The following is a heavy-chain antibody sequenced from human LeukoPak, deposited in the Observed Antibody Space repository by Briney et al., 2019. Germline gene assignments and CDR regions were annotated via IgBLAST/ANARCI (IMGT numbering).Heavy chain of an antibody. CDR2: IYHSGST. V-gene: IGHV4-39*07. CDR3: ARGIAVAGNGFDY. Sequence: PSETLSLTCTVSGGSISSSSYYWGWIRPPPGKGLEWIGSIYHSGSTYYNPSLKSRVTISVDTSKHQFSLKLSSVTAADTAVYYCARGIAVAGNGFDYWGQGTLVTVPS. D-gene: IGHD6-19*01. J-gene: IGHJ4*02. CDR1: GGSISSSSYY.